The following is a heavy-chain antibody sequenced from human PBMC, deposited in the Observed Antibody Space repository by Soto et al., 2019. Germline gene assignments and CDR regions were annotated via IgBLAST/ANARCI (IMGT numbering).Heavy chain of an antibody. J-gene: IGHJ3*02. CDR1: GFSFSDYY. CDR3: ARGGGFYGYDAHAFDI. V-gene: IGHV3-11*01. Sequence: QVQLVESGGGLVKPGGSLRLSCAASGFSFSDYYMSWVRQAPGKGLEWISYISSDGSIIVYADSVEGRFTISRDNAKNSMEQQLNSPSAEDTAVYYCARGGGFYGYDAHAFDIWGQGTMLAVSS. D-gene: IGHD5-12*01. CDR2: ISSDGSII.